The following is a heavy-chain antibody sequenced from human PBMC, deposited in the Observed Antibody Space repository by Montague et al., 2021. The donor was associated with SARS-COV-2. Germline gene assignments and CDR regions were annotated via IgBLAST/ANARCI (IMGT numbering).Heavy chain of an antibody. J-gene: IGHJ4*02. V-gene: IGHV4-39*07. CDR2: IHYSGIT. CDR3: ARGVVAAPPVVDY. D-gene: IGHD2-15*01. CDR1: GDFISSGYFY. Sequence: SETLSLTCTVSGDFISSGYFYWGWIRQPPGKGLEWVGTIHYSGITYYNPSLKSRVTISVDTSRNQFSLKLNSVTAEDTAVYYCARGVVAAPPVVDYWGRGTLVTVSS.